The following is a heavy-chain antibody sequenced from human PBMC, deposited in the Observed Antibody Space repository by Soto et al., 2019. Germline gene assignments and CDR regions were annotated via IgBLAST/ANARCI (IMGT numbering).Heavy chain of an antibody. V-gene: IGHV1-69*08. J-gene: IGHJ5*02. CDR3: ARDKALKARTFDP. CDR1: GGTFSSYT. Sequence: QVQLVQSGAEVKKPGSSVKVSCKASGGTFSSYTISWVRQAPGQGLEWMGRIIPILGIANYAQKFQGRGTITEDKYTSTAYMELSSLRSEDTAVYYCARDKALKARTFDPWGQGTLVTVSS. CDR2: IIPILGIA.